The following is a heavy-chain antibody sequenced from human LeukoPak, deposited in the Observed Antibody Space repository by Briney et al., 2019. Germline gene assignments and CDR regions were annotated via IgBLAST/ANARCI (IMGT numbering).Heavy chain of an antibody. CDR2: ISSSSSYI. CDR1: GFTFSSYG. D-gene: IGHD6-13*01. CDR3: ARDIADAFDI. Sequence: PGGSLRLSCAASGFTFSSYGMNWVRQAPGKGLEWVSSISSSSSYIYYADSVKGRFTISRDNAKNSLYLQMNSLRAEDTAVYYCARDIADAFDIWGQGTMVTVSS. V-gene: IGHV3-21*01. J-gene: IGHJ3*02.